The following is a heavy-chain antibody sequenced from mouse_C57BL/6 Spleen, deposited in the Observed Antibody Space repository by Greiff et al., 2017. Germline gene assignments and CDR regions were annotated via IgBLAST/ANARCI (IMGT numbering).Heavy chain of an antibody. J-gene: IGHJ4*01. V-gene: IGHV1-42*01. CDR2: INPSTGGT. D-gene: IGHD4-1*01. Sequence: EVQLQQSGPELVKPGASVKISCKASGYSFTGYYMNWVKQSPEKSLEWIGEINPSTGGTTYNQKFKAKATLTVDKSSSTAYMQLKSLTSEDSAVYYCATNWEGFSYAMDYWGQGTSVTVSS. CDR1: GYSFTGYY. CDR3: ATNWEGFSYAMDY.